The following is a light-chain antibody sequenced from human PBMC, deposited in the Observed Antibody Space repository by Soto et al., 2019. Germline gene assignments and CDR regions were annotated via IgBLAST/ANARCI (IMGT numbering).Light chain of an antibody. J-gene: IGKJ4*01. V-gene: IGKV3-11*01. CDR2: DAS. Sequence: EIVLTQSLATLSLSPGERATLSCRASQSVSSYLAWYQQKPGQAPRLLIYDASNRATGMPARFSGRGSGTDFTLTFSILELEDFAVYDWQLGSYWPPLTFGGGTKVEIK. CDR1: QSVSSY. CDR3: QLGSYWPPLT.